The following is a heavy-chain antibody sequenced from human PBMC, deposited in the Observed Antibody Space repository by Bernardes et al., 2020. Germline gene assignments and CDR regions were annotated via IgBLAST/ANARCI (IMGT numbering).Heavy chain of an antibody. J-gene: IGHJ5*02. CDR2: IYYSGST. D-gene: IGHD6-13*01. CDR1: GGSISSYY. Sequence: SETLSLTCTVSGGSISSYYWSWIRQPPGKGLEWIGYIYYSGSTNYNPSLKSRVTISVDTSKNQFSLKLSSVTAADTAVYYCARQFYSSSWYEGNWFDPWGQGTLVTVSS. CDR3: ARQFYSSSWYEGNWFDP. V-gene: IGHV4-59*01.